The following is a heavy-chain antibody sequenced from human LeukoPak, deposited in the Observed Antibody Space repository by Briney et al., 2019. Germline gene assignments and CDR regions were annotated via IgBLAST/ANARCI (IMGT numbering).Heavy chain of an antibody. V-gene: IGHV3-23*01. Sequence: GGSLRLSCAASGFTFSSNAMSWVRQAPGKGLEWFSAISGSGGSTYYADSVKGRFTISRDNSKNTLYLQMNSLRAEDTAVYYCAKGAHSSGWWTAPIGYWGQGTLVTVSS. D-gene: IGHD6-19*01. CDR3: AKGAHSSGWWTAPIGY. CDR1: GFTFSSNA. CDR2: ISGSGGST. J-gene: IGHJ4*02.